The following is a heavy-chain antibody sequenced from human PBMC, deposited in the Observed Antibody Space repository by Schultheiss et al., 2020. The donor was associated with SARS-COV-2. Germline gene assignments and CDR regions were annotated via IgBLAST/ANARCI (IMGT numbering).Heavy chain of an antibody. Sequence: GESLKISCAASGFTFSSYAMSWVRHAPGKGLEWVSGISWNSGSTYYADSVKGRFTISRDNSKNTLYLQMNSLRAEDTAVYYCAKGTGYSSSHPRDYWGQGTLVTVSS. CDR2: ISWNSGST. CDR1: GFTFSSYA. V-gene: IGHV3-23*01. D-gene: IGHD6-6*01. CDR3: AKGTGYSSSHPRDY. J-gene: IGHJ4*02.